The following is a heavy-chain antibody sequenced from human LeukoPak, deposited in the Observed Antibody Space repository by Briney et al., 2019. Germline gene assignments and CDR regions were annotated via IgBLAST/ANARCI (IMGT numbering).Heavy chain of an antibody. CDR2: ITPFNGNT. D-gene: IGHD3-22*01. Sequence: AASVKVSCKASGYTFTYRYLHWVRQAPGQALEWMGWITPFNGNTNYAQKFQDRVTITRDRSMSTAYMELSSLRSEDTAMYYCARRYYYDSSGYYGYYHYMDVWGKGTTVTVSS. CDR1: GYTFTYRY. CDR3: ARRYYYDSSGYYGYYHYMDV. J-gene: IGHJ6*03. V-gene: IGHV1-45*02.